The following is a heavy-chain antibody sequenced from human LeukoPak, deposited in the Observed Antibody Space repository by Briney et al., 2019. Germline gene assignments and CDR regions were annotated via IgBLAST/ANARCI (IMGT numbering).Heavy chain of an antibody. Sequence: GASVKVSCKASGYTFTGYYMHWVRQAPGQGREWMGWINPNSGGTNYAQKFQGRVTMTRDTSISTAYMELSRLRSDDTAVYYCATTSHRIAAPHYFYGMGVWGQGTTVTVSS. CDR2: INPNSGGT. J-gene: IGHJ6*02. CDR1: GYTFTGYY. D-gene: IGHD6-6*01. CDR3: ATTSHRIAAPHYFYGMGV. V-gene: IGHV1-2*02.